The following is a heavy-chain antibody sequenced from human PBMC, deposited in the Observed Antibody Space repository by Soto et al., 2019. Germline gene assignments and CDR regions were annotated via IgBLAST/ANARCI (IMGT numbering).Heavy chain of an antibody. CDR3: ARDGGWGQGRNWFDP. CDR1: GGSISSYY. CDR2: IYYSGST. D-gene: IGHD3-16*01. Sequence: SETLSLTCTVSGGSISSYYWSWIRQPPGKGLEWIGYIYYSGSTNYNPSLQSRVTISLDTSKNQFSLKLSSVTAADTAVYYCARDGGWGQGRNWFDPWGQGTLVTVSS. V-gene: IGHV4-59*01. J-gene: IGHJ5*02.